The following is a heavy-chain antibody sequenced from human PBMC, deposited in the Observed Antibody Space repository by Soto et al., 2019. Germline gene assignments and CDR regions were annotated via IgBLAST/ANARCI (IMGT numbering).Heavy chain of an antibody. CDR2: IVVGSGNT. Sequence: SVKVSCKASGFTFTSSAVQWVRQARGQRLEWIGWIVVGSGNTNYAQKFQERVTITRDMSTSTAYMELSSLRSEDTGVYYCAAASPPFWSGYYGSPGNYYYGMDVWGQGTTVTVSS. D-gene: IGHD3-3*01. CDR1: GFTFTSSA. CDR3: AAASPPFWSGYYGSPGNYYYGMDV. V-gene: IGHV1-58*01. J-gene: IGHJ6*02.